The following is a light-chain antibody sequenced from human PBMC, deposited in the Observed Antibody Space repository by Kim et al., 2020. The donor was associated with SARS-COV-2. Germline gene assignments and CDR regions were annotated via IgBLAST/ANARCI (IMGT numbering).Light chain of an antibody. CDR3: QQYHTHST. CDR2: KAS. CDR1: QSISRF. Sequence: DIQLTQSPSSLSASVGDRITITCRASQSISRFLNWYQQKPGQVPKLLIEKASQLQSGVPARFSGSGYGTEFTLTITSLQPSDFATYYCQQYHTHSTFGQGTKVDIK. V-gene: IGKV1-5*03. J-gene: IGKJ1*01.